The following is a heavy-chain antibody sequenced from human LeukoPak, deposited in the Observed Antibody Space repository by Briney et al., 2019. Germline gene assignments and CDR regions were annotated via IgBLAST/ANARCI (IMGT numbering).Heavy chain of an antibody. V-gene: IGHV3-48*03. CDR1: GFTFSSYE. CDR3: ARDSYCGGDCYSPSAFDI. J-gene: IGHJ3*02. Sequence: GGSLRLSCAASGFTFSSYEMNWVRQAPGKGLEWVSYISSSGSTIYYADSVKGRFTISRDNAKNSLYLQMNSLRAEDTAVYYCARDSYCGGDCYSPSAFDIWGQGTMVTVSS. D-gene: IGHD2-21*02. CDR2: ISSSGSTI.